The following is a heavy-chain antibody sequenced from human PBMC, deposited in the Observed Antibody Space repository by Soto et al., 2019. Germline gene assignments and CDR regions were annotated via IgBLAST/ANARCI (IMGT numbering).Heavy chain of an antibody. J-gene: IGHJ6*02. D-gene: IGHD3-10*01. Sequence: PSETLSLTCTVSGGSISSGGYYWSWIRQHPGKGLEWIGYIYYSGSTYYNPSLKSRVTISVDTSKNQFSLKLSSVTAADTAVYYCARGGLLWFGELSYGMDVRGQGTTVTVSS. CDR2: IYYSGST. CDR3: ARGGLLWFGELSYGMDV. CDR1: GGSISSGGYY. V-gene: IGHV4-31*03.